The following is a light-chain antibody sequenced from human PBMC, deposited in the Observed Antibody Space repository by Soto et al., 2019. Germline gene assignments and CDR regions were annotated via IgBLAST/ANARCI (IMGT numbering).Light chain of an antibody. CDR3: QEYNNWPLYT. Sequence: EIVMTQSPATLSVSPGERATLSCRARQSVSSNLACYQQQPGQAPRLIIYGSSPSAAGIPARFSGSGSGTDFTLTISGLQFADFAVYYCQEYNNWPLYTFGQGTKLEIK. CDR2: GSS. V-gene: IGKV3-15*01. CDR1: QSVSSN. J-gene: IGKJ2*01.